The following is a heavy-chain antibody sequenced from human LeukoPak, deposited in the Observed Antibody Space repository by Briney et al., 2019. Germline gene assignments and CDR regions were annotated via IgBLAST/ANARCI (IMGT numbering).Heavy chain of an antibody. CDR2: INSDGSST. D-gene: IGHD2-2*01. CDR3: AKGGRYCSSTSCPYDY. V-gene: IGHV3-74*01. CDR1: GFTFSSYW. Sequence: GGSLRLSCAASGFTFSSYWMHWVRQAPGKGLVWVSRINSDGSSTSYADSVKGRFTISRDNSKNTLYLQMNSLRAEDTAVYYCAKGGRYCSSTSCPYDYWGQGTLVTVSS. J-gene: IGHJ4*02.